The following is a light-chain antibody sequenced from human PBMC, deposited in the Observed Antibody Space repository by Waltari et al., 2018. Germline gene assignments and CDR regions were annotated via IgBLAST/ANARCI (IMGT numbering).Light chain of an antibody. J-gene: IGKJ4*01. V-gene: IGKV3-11*01. CDR1: QSITNH. Sequence: EIVLTQSPATLSLSPGERATLSCRASQSITNHLAWYQQKRGQAPRLLISDASNRATGIPARFSGSGSGTDFTLTISGLEPEDFAVYYCQQRSNWPLLTFGGGPRWRSN. CDR3: QQRSNWPLLT. CDR2: DAS.